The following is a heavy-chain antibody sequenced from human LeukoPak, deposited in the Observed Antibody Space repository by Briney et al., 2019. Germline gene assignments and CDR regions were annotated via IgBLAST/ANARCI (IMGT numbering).Heavy chain of an antibody. V-gene: IGHV4-34*01. CDR2: INHSGSN. CDR1: GGSFSAYY. D-gene: IGHD5-18*01. J-gene: IGHJ5*02. CDR3: AKTWVKVWGRGGWVDP. Sequence: SETLSLTCAVYGGSFSAYYWSWIRQPPGKGLEWIGEINHSGSNNYNPSLKSRVTISVDTSKNQFSLKLSSVTAADTALYYCAKTWVKVWGRGGWVDPWGQGTLVTVSS.